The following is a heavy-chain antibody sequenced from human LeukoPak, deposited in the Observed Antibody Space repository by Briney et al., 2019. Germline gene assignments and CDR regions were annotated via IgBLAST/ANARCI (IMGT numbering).Heavy chain of an antibody. Sequence: PGGSLRLSCAASGFTVSSNYMSWVRQAPGKGLEWVSLIYSAGGTYYADSVKGRFTISRDNSKNMVYLQMNSLRAEDTAVYYCAREKSLWGQGTLVTVSS. J-gene: IGHJ4*02. V-gene: IGHV3-53*01. CDR3: AREKSL. CDR1: GFTVSSNY. CDR2: IYSAGGT.